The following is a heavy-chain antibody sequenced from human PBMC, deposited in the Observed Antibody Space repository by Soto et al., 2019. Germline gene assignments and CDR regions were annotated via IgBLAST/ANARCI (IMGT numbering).Heavy chain of an antibody. D-gene: IGHD6-13*01. CDR3: AKPLYSSSWYYYGMDV. CDR1: GYILSELS. Sequence: ASVKVSCKVAGYILSELSIHWVRQAPGQGLEWMGWISAYNGNTNYAQKLQGRVTMTTDTSTSTAYMELRSLRSDDTAVYYCAKPLYSSSWYYYGMDVWGQGTTVTVSS. V-gene: IGHV1-18*01. CDR2: ISAYNGNT. J-gene: IGHJ6*02.